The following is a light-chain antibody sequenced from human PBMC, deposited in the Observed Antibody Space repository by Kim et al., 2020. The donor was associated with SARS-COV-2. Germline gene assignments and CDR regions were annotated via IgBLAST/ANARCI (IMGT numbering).Light chain of an antibody. V-gene: IGKV3-15*01. CDR3: QKNNIWRT. Sequence: RSVARGDSATLASRAGKSVSNLYWYKPSPGQGPRLLIYGASTRATGTPARFSGSGSGTEFTLTISSLQYEDFAVCYCQKNNIWRTFGQGTKVDIK. CDR1: KSVSN. J-gene: IGKJ1*01. CDR2: GAS.